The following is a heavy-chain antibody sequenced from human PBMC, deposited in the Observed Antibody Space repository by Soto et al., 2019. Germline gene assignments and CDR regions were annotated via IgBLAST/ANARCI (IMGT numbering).Heavy chain of an antibody. CDR1: GYSFTSYW. CDR2: IDPSDSYT. CDR3: ARSDYGVIRLGMDV. V-gene: IGHV5-10-1*01. J-gene: IGHJ6*02. Sequence: PGESLKISCKGSGYSFTSYWISWVRQMPGKGLEWMGRIDPSDSYTNYSPSFQGDVTISADKSISTAYLQWSSLKASDTAMYYCARSDYGVIRLGMDVWGQGTTVTVSS. D-gene: IGHD4-17*01.